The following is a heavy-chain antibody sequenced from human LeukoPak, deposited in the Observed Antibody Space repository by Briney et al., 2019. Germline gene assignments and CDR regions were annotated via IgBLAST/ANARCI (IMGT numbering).Heavy chain of an antibody. CDR3: ARGRGTAAGRYSFDF. CDR2: INPNSGST. V-gene: IGHV1-2*02. J-gene: IGHJ4*02. D-gene: IGHD6-13*01. Sequence: ASVKVSCKASGYTFTDHYICWVRQAPGQGLEWMGWINPNSGSTNYALKFQGRVTMTRDTSISTAHMELSTLKSDDTAVYYCARGRGTAAGRYSFDFWGQGTLVTVSS. CDR1: GYTFTDHY.